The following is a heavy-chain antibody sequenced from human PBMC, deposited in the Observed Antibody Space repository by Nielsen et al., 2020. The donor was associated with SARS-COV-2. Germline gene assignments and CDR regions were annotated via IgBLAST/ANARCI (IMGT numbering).Heavy chain of an antibody. CDR3: AKDRGAAAFNWFDP. D-gene: IGHD6-13*01. Sequence: GESLKISCAASGFTFSDYYMSWIRQAPGKGLEWVSYISSSGSTIYYADSVKGRFTISRDNAKNSLYLQMNSLRAEDTALYYCAKDRGAAAFNWFDPWGQGTLVTVSS. V-gene: IGHV3-11*01. CDR1: GFTFSDYY. CDR2: ISSSGSTI. J-gene: IGHJ5*02.